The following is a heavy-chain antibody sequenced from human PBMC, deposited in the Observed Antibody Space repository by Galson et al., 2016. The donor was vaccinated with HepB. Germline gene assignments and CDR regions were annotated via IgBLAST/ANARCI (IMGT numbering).Heavy chain of an antibody. CDR3: AREDLVDAFGSRKYNTKYFDP. D-gene: IGHD1-1*01. Sequence: SLRLSCAASGFTFATYAMTWVRQAPGSGLEWISAVSPSGDTKYYIESVKGRFTISRDTSKDTVYLHVNSLRAEDTAVYYCAREDLVDAFGSRKYNTKYFDPWGQGTLVTVSS. J-gene: IGHJ5*02. CDR1: GFTFATYA. V-gene: IGHV3-23*01. CDR2: VSPSGDTK.